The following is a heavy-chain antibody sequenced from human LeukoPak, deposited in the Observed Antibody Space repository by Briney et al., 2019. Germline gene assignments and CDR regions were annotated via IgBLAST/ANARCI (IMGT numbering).Heavy chain of an antibody. J-gene: IGHJ6*03. D-gene: IGHD5-18*01. CDR2: INHSGST. CDR3: ARGYGYSSYYFYFYYMDV. Sequence: SETLSLTCAVYGGSFSGYYWSWIRQPPGKGLEWIGEINHSGSTNYNPSLKSRVTISVDTSKNQFSLKLSSVTAADTAVYYCARGYGYSSYYFYFYYMDVWGKGTRVTVSS. CDR1: GGSFSGYY. V-gene: IGHV4-34*01.